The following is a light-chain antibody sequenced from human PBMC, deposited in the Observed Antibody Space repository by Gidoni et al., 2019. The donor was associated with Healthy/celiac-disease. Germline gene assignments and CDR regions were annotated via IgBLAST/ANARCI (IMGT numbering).Light chain of an antibody. V-gene: IGKV3-11*01. Sequence: EIVLTLSPATLSLSPGERATLSCRASQSVSSYLAWYQQKPGQSPRLLIYDASNRATGIPARFSGSGSGTDFTLTISSLEPEDFAVYYCQQRSNWPPRTFGQGTK. CDR3: QQRSNWPPRT. CDR2: DAS. CDR1: QSVSSY. J-gene: IGKJ1*01.